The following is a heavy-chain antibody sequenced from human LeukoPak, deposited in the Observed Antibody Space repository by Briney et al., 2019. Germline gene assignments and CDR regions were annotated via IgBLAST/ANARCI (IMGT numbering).Heavy chain of an antibody. CDR1: GGSISSYY. V-gene: IGHV4-59*01. Sequence: SETLSLTCTVSGGSISSYYWSWIRQPPGKGLEWIGYIYYSGSTNYNPSLKSRVTISVDTSENQFSLKLSSVTAADTAVYYCARVRREIFGVVDVWGQGTTVTVSS. D-gene: IGHD3-3*01. CDR2: IYYSGST. CDR3: ARVRREIFGVVDV. J-gene: IGHJ6*02.